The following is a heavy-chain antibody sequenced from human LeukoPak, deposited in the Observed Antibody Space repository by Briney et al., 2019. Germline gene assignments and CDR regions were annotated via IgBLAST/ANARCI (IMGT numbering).Heavy chain of an antibody. J-gene: IGHJ6*02. D-gene: IGHD2/OR15-2a*01. Sequence: SETLSLTCTVSGASVSSASYWSWIRQPPGKGVEWIAHIYNGVNTNYNPSLKSRVTISVDTSKNQFSLKLSSVTAADTAVYYCARDAGLWVYGMDVWGQGTTVTVSS. V-gene: IGHV4-61*01. CDR2: IYNGVNT. CDR1: GASVSSASY. CDR3: ARDAGLWVYGMDV.